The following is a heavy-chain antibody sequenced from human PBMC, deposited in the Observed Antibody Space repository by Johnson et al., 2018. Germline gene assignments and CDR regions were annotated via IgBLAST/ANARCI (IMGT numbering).Heavy chain of an antibody. CDR1: GGSLSGYY. CDR3: GGVGGWAVTATPVPRP. J-gene: IGHJ5*02. D-gene: IGHD2-21*02. V-gene: IGHV4-34*01. CDR2: INESGRA. Sequence: QVQLQQWGAGLLKPSETLSLTCAVYGGSLSGYYWSWIRQPPGKGLEWIGEINESGRANYNPSLNTRATMSVETSKNQFSLKLNSGTAGVPSVYYCGGVGGWAVTATPVPRPWGQGTLVTVSS.